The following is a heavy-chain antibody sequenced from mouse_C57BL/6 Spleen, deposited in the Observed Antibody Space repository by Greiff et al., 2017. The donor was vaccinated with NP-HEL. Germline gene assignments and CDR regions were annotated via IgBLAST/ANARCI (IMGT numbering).Heavy chain of an antibody. Sequence: VKLQESGAELARPGASVKLSCKASGYTFTSYGISWVKQRTGQGLEWIGEIYPRSGNTYYNEKFKGKATLTADKSSSTAYMELRSLTTEDSAVYFCASVCHDHEEFAYWGQGTLVTVSA. CDR2: IYPRSGNT. CDR1: GYTFTSYG. CDR3: ASVCHDHEEFAY. J-gene: IGHJ3*01. V-gene: IGHV1-81*01. D-gene: IGHD2-4*01.